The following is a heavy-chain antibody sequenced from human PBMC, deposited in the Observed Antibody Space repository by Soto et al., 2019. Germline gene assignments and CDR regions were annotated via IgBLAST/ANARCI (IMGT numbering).Heavy chain of an antibody. Sequence: EVQLLESGGGLVQPGGSLRLSCAASGLTFSSYAMTWVRQAPGKGLEWVSAMSGGGETTYYADSVKGRFTISRDNSRNTLYLQMNSLSADDSAAYYCAKWHTYYYDSRGFSGFDCWGRGTLVTVSS. CDR1: GLTFSSYA. D-gene: IGHD3-22*01. J-gene: IGHJ4*02. CDR3: AKWHTYYYDSRGFSGFDC. CDR2: MSGGGETT. V-gene: IGHV3-23*01.